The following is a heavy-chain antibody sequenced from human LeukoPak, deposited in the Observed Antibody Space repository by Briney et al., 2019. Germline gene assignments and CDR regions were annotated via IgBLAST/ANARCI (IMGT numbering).Heavy chain of an antibody. CDR3: ARDTNPSSSSGYYGAGSYYNPLDY. D-gene: IGHD3-10*01. CDR2: INPSGGST. J-gene: IGHJ4*02. V-gene: IGHV1-46*03. CDR1: GYTFTSYY. Sequence: RASVKVSCKASGYTFTSYYMHWVRQAPGQGLEWMGIINPSGGSTSYAQTFQGRVTMTRDTSTSTVYMELSSLRSEDTAVYYCARDTNPSSSSGYYGAGSYYNPLDYWGQGTRVTVPS.